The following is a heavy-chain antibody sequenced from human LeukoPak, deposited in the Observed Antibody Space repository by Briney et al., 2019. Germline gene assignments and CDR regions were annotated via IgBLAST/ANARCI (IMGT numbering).Heavy chain of an antibody. CDR2: INHRGDT. D-gene: IGHD3-16*01. J-gene: IGHJ6*02. Sequence: PSETLSLTCAVHGPSFSGYFWSWIRQPPGKGLEWIGEINHRGDTNYNPSLKSRVTISVDTSKNQFSLKLSSVTAADTAVYYCARGPLMITFGGVIARDYYYGMDVWGQGTTVTVSS. V-gene: IGHV4-34*01. CDR1: GPSFSGYF. CDR3: ARGPLMITFGGVIARDYYYGMDV.